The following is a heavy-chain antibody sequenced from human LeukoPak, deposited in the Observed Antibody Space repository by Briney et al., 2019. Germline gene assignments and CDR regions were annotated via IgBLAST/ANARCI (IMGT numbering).Heavy chain of an antibody. CDR2: INQDGTEK. V-gene: IGHV3-7*05. J-gene: IGHJ4*02. CDR1: GFTFTTYN. Sequence: GGSLRLSCAASGFTFTTYNMNWVRQAPGKGLEWVANINQDGTEKFYVDSVKGRFTTSRDNAKNSLYLQMNSLRAEDTAVYYCARWGVGYSYAHNPIDYWGQGTLVTVSS. CDR3: ARWGVGYSYAHNPIDY. D-gene: IGHD5-18*01.